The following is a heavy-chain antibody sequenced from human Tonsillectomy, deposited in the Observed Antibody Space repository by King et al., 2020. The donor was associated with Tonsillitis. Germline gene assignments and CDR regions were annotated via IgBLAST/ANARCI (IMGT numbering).Heavy chain of an antibody. J-gene: IGHJ4*02. CDR3: ARGCPSYYYASSGCHYFDY. Sequence: VQLQQWGAGLLKPSETLSLTCAVYGGSFSGYYWSWIRQPPGKGLEWIGEINHSGSTNYNPSLKIRVTISVDTSKNQFSLNLTSVTAADTAVYYCARGCPSYYYASSGCHYFDYWGQGTLVTVSS. D-gene: IGHD3-22*01. CDR2: INHSGST. CDR1: GGSFSGYY. V-gene: IGHV4-34*01.